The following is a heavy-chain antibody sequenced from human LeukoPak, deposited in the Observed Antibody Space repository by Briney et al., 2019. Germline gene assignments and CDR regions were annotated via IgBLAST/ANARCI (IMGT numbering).Heavy chain of an antibody. V-gene: IGHV4-39*07. CDR2: IYYSGST. Sequence: SETLSLTCTVSGGSISSSSYYWGWIRQPPGKGLEWIGSIYYSGSTYYNPSLKSRDTISVDTSKNQFSLKLSSVTAADTAVYYCARDKTGSDAFDIWGQGTMVTVSS. CDR1: GGSISSSSYY. D-gene: IGHD1-14*01. CDR3: ARDKTGSDAFDI. J-gene: IGHJ3*02.